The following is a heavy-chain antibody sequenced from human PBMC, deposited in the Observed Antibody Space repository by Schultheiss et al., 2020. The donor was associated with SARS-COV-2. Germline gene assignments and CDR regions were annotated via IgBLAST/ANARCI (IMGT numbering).Heavy chain of an antibody. D-gene: IGHD1-26*01. J-gene: IGHJ6*02. V-gene: IGHV4-34*01. Sequence: SETLSLTCAVYGGSFSGYYWSWIRQPPGKGLEWIGEINHSGSTNYNPSLKSRVTISVDKSKNQFSLKLSSVTAADTAVYYCARDLGAEGTKATYYYYGMDVWGQGTTVTVSS. CDR1: GGSFSGYY. CDR2: INHSGST. CDR3: ARDLGAEGTKATYYYYGMDV.